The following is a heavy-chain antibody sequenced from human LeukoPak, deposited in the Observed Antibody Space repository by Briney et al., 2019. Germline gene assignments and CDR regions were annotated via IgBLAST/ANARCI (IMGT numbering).Heavy chain of an antibody. J-gene: IGHJ4*02. D-gene: IGHD2-2*01. CDR2: ITGSGENT. V-gene: IGHV3-23*01. CDR1: GFTFSSYG. CDR3: AKDLTSWNY. Sequence: GRSLRLSCAASGFTFSSYGITWVRQAPGKGLEWVSGITGSGENTYYADSVKGRFTISRDNSKNTLYLQMNSLRAEDTALYYCAKDLTSWNYWGQGTLVTVSS.